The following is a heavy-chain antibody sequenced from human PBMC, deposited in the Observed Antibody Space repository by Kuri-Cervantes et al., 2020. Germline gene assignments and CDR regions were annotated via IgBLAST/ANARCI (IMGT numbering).Heavy chain of an antibody. CDR3: ARHSSAAMVNG. V-gene: IGHV4-31*02. CDR2: IYYSGST. Sequence: SCTVSGGSISSGGYYWSWVRQHPGKGLEWIGYIYYSGSTYYNPSLKSRVTMSVDTSKNQFSLKLSSVTAADTAVYYCARHSSAAMVNGWGQGTLVTVSS. CDR1: GGSISSGGYY. D-gene: IGHD5-18*01. J-gene: IGHJ4*02.